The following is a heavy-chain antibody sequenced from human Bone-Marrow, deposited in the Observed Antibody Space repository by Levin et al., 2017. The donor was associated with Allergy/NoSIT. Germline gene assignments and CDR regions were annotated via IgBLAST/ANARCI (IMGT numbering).Heavy chain of an antibody. CDR1: GFTFSSYS. CDR3: ARVGDYEGGDAFDI. D-gene: IGHD4-17*01. V-gene: IGHV3-21*01. Sequence: LSLTCAASGFTFSSYSMNWVRQAPGKGLEWVSSISSSSSYIYYADSVKGRFTISRDNAKNSLYLQMNSLRAEDTAVYYCARVGDYEGGDAFDIWGQGTMVTVSS. CDR2: ISSSSSYI. J-gene: IGHJ3*02.